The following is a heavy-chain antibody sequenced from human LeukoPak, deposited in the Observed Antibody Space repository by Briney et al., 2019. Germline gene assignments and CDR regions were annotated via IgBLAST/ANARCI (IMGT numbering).Heavy chain of an antibody. D-gene: IGHD5-12*01. Sequence: SGPTLVKPTQTLTLTCTFSGFSLSTSGVGAGWIRQPPGKALEWLALIYWNDDKHYSPSLKSRLTIAKDTSKNQVVLTMTNMDPVDTATYYCTHTIKRVSFDSWGQGTLVTVSS. V-gene: IGHV2-5*01. CDR3: THTIKRVSFDS. J-gene: IGHJ4*02. CDR1: GFSLSTSGVG. CDR2: IYWNDDK.